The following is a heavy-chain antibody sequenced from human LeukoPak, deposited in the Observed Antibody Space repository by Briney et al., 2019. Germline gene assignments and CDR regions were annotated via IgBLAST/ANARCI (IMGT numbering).Heavy chain of an antibody. CDR3: ARISAGSSLDY. D-gene: IGHD6-6*01. CDR1: GFTFGDYA. V-gene: IGHV3-49*04. J-gene: IGHJ4*02. CDR2: IRGKPYGGTT. Sequence: GGSLRLSCTASGFTFGDYAMSWVRQAPGKGLEWVGFIRGKPYGGTTEYAASVKGTFTISRDDSKSIAYLQMNSLKTEDTALYYCARISAGSSLDYWGQGTPVTVSS.